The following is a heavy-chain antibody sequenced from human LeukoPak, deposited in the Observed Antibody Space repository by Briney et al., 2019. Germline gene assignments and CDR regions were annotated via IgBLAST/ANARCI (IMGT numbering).Heavy chain of an antibody. Sequence: SETLSLTCTVSGGSISSSSYYWGWIRQPPGKGLEWIGSIYYSGSTYYNPSLKSRVTISVDTSKNQFSLKLSSVTAADTAVYYCARSAAGELDYWGQGTLVTVSS. V-gene: IGHV4-39*01. D-gene: IGHD6-25*01. J-gene: IGHJ4*02. CDR2: IYYSGST. CDR1: GGSISSSSYY. CDR3: ARSAAGELDY.